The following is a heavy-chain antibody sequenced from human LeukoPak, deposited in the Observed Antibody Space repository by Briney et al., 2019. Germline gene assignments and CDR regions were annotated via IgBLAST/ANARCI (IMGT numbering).Heavy chain of an antibody. V-gene: IGHV3-33*05. J-gene: IGHJ5*02. CDR3: ARDGSTNSQNWFDP. Sequence: GGSLRLSCVASRFIFSVYGMHRVRQAPGKGLEWVAFMSYDENTEYYIDSVKGRFTISRDNSKNTLFLQLNNLRPEDTGVYYCARDGSTNSQNWFDPWGQGTLVIVSS. CDR1: RFIFSVYG. D-gene: IGHD2-8*01. CDR2: MSYDENTE.